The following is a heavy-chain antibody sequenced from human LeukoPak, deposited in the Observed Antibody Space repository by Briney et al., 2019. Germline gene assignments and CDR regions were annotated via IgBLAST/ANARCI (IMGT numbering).Heavy chain of an antibody. Sequence: PGGSLRLSCAASGFSFNNYAMSWVRQVPGKGLEWVSAITGSGDDTYHADSVKGRFTISRDNSRNTLYLQMNSLRVEDSAMYHCAKGSRSPRPYYFDFWGQGTLVTVSS. J-gene: IGHJ4*02. D-gene: IGHD6-19*01. V-gene: IGHV3-23*01. CDR1: GFSFNNYA. CDR2: ITGSGDDT. CDR3: AKGSRSPRPYYFDF.